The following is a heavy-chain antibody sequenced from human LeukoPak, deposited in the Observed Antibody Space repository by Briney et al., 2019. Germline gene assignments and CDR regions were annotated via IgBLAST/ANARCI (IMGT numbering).Heavy chain of an antibody. J-gene: IGHJ2*01. CDR2: IIPILGIA. Sequence: GASVKVSCKASGGTFSSYAISWVRQAPGQGLEWMGRIIPILGIANYAQKFQGGVTITADKSTSTAYMELSSLRSEDTAVYYCARRTKPSSIAARRENWYFDLWGRGTLVTVSS. CDR1: GGTFSSYA. D-gene: IGHD6-6*01. V-gene: IGHV1-69*04. CDR3: ARRTKPSSIAARRENWYFDL.